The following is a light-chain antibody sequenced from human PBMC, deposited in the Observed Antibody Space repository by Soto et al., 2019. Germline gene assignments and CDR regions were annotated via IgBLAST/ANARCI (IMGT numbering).Light chain of an antibody. V-gene: IGLV2-14*01. CDR1: SSDVGGYNY. Sequence: QSALTQPASLSGSPGQSITISCTGTSSDVGGYNYVSWYQQHPGKAPKLMIYEVSNRPSGVSNRFSGSKSGNTASLTISGLQAEDEADYYCSSYTSSSTSFGTGTKVTVL. CDR3: SSYTSSSTS. J-gene: IGLJ1*01. CDR2: EVS.